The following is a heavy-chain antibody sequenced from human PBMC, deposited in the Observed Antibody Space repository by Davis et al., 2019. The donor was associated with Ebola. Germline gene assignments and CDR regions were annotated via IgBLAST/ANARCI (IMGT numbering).Heavy chain of an antibody. J-gene: IGHJ6*02. V-gene: IGHV3-43*02. CDR2: ISGDGGST. Sequence: PGGSLRLSCAASGFTFDDYAMHWVRQAPGKGLEWVSLISGDGGSTYYADSVKGRFTISRDNSKNSLYLQMNSLRTEDTALYYCAKDPGLDYYDSSGIYYYYYGMDVWGQGTTVTVSS. D-gene: IGHD3-22*01. CDR3: AKDPGLDYYDSSGIYYYYYGMDV. CDR1: GFTFDDYA.